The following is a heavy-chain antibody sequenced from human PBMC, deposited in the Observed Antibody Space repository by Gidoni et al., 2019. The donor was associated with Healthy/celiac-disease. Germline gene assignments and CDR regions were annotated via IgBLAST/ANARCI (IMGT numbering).Heavy chain of an antibody. V-gene: IGHV3-9*01. J-gene: IGHJ4*02. CDR3: AKDKGPYCTGGVCYFDY. CDR1: GFTFEDYA. Sequence: SGFTFEDYAMHWVRQAPGKGLEWVSGISWNSGSIGYADSVKGRFTISRDNATTSLYLQMNSLRAEDTALYYCAKDKGPYCTGGVCYFDYWGQGTLVTVSS. CDR2: ISWNSGSI. D-gene: IGHD2-8*02.